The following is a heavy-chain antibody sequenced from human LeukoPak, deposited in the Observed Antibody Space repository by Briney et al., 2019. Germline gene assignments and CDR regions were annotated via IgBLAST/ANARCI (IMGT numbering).Heavy chain of an antibody. D-gene: IGHD6-13*01. CDR2: IIGSGSST. CDR3: AKDRAQQLVLDF. J-gene: IGHJ4*02. V-gene: IGHV3-23*01. Sequence: PGGSLRLSCAVSGFTFSSYAMSWVRQASGKGLEWVSAIIGSGSSTYYADSVKGRFTISRDNSKNTLFLQMNSLRAEDTAVYYCAKDRAQQLVLDFWGQGTLVTVSS. CDR1: GFTFSSYA.